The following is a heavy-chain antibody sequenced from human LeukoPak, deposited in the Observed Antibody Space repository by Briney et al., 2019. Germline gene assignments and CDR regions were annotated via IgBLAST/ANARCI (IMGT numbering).Heavy chain of an antibody. D-gene: IGHD3-22*01. CDR1: GYTFTSYG. CDR2: ISAYNGNT. V-gene: IGHV1-18*01. Sequence: ASVKVSCKASGYTFTSYGIGWVRQAPGQGLEWMGWISAYNGNTNYAQKLQGRVTMTTDTSTSTAYMELRSLRSVDTAVYYCAGGRRGYDSSGYYPFYYFDYWGQGTLVTVSS. J-gene: IGHJ4*02. CDR3: AGGRRGYDSSGYYPFYYFDY.